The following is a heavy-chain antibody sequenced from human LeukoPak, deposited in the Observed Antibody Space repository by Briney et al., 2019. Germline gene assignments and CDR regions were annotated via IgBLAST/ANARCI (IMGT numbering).Heavy chain of an antibody. V-gene: IGHV4-39*07. CDR3: ARDHEVSSSSFDY. D-gene: IGHD6-6*01. CDR2: IYYSGNT. J-gene: IGHJ4*02. CDR1: RGSVNSNSYY. Sequence: PSETLSLTCTVSRGSVNSNSYYWGWIRQPPGKGLEWIGTIYYSGNTYYNPSLESRVTISVDTSKNQFSLKLTSVTAADTAVYYCARDHEVSSSSFDYWGQETLVTVSS.